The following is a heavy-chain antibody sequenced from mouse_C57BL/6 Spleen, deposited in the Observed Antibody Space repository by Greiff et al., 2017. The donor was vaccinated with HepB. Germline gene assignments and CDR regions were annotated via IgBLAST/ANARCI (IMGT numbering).Heavy chain of an antibody. V-gene: IGHV1-82*01. CDR3: AIYYDYSGAMDY. CDR1: GYAFSSSW. Sequence: QVQLKESGPELVKPGASVKISCKASGYAFSSSWMNWVKQRPGKGLEWIGRIYPGDGDTNYNGKFKGKATLTADKSSSTAYMQLSSLTSEDSAVYFCAIYYDYSGAMDYWGQGTSVTVSS. CDR2: IYPGDGDT. D-gene: IGHD2-4*01. J-gene: IGHJ4*01.